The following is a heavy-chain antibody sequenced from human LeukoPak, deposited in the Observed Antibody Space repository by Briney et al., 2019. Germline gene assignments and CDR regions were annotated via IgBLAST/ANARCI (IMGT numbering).Heavy chain of an antibody. CDR1: GFTFHDYA. D-gene: IGHD4-23*01. Sequence: GGSLRLSCAASGFTFHDYAMMWVRQAPGRGLEWVSAIRGSGGLTFYADSVKGRFTISRDNSKNTLYLQMNSLRAEDTAVYYCARDLDYGGKGLDYWGQGTLVTVSS. CDR3: ARDLDYGGKGLDY. V-gene: IGHV3-23*01. J-gene: IGHJ4*02. CDR2: IRGSGGLT.